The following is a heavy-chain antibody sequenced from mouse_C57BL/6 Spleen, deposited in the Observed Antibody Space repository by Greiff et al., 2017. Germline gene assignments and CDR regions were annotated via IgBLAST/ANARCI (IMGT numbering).Heavy chain of an antibody. J-gene: IGHJ2*01. Sequence: DVQLVESEGGLVQPGSSMKLSCTASGFTFSDYYMAWVRQVPEKGLEWVANINYDGSSTYYLDSLKSRFIISRDNAKNILYLQMSSLKSEDTATYYCARAPYDGYCPFFDYWGQGTTLTVSS. CDR2: INYDGSST. D-gene: IGHD2-3*01. CDR1: GFTFSDYY. V-gene: IGHV5-16*01. CDR3: ARAPYDGYCPFFDY.